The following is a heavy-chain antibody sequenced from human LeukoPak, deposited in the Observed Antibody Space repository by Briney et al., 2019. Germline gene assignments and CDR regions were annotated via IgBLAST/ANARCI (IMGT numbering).Heavy chain of an antibody. CDR1: GYRFTRYW. Sequence: GESLKISCKGSGYRFTRYWIAWVRQMPGKDLQWMGIIDPGDSETRYSPSFQGQVTITADKSISTAYLQWSSLKASDTAMYYCARLNDGFDIWGQGAMVIVSS. CDR2: IDPGDSET. V-gene: IGHV5-51*01. J-gene: IGHJ3*02. CDR3: ARLNDGFDI.